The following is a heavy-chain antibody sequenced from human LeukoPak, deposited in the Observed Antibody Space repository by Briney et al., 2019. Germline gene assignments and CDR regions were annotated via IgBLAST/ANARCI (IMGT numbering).Heavy chain of an antibody. D-gene: IGHD3-22*01. CDR3: ARANYYDSSGYSRGAFDI. CDR1: GYSISSGFY. Sequence: SETLSLTCSVSGYSISSGFYWGWIRQPPGKGLEWIGSIFHSGSTYYTPSLKSRVTISVGTSKNQFSLKLSSVTAADTAVYYCARANYYDSSGYSRGAFDIWGQGTMVTVSS. J-gene: IGHJ3*02. CDR2: IFHSGST. V-gene: IGHV4-38-2*02.